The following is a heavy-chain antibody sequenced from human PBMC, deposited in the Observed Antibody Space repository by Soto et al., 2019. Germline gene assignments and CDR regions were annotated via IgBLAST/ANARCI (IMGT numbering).Heavy chain of an antibody. CDR3: AREGSSSPEYFDF. Sequence: PSETLSLTCTVSGGSISSGDYYWSWIRQPPGKGLEWIGYIYYSGSTYYNPSLKSRVTISIDTSKNQFSLKLSSVSAADTAVYYCAREGSSSPEYFDFWGPGTLVTSPQ. D-gene: IGHD2-15*01. CDR2: IYYSGST. V-gene: IGHV4-30-4*01. J-gene: IGHJ4*02. CDR1: GGSISSGDYY.